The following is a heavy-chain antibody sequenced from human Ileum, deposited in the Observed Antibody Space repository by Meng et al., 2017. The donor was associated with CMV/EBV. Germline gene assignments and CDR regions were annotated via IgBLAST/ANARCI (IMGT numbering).Heavy chain of an antibody. J-gene: IGHJ4*02. CDR3: ARGTQYLEY. CDR2: INSDGSST. CDR1: GFTFSSYW. D-gene: IGHD4-11*01. V-gene: IGHV3-74*01. Sequence: GESLKISCAASGFTFSSYWMHWVRQAPGKGLVWVSSINSDGSSTSYADSVKGRFTISRDNAKNTLYLQMNSLRAEDTAVYYCARGTQYLEYWGQGTLVTVSS.